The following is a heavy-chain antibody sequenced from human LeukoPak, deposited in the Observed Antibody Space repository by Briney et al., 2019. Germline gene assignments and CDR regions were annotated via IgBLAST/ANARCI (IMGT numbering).Heavy chain of an antibody. CDR1: GYTFTSYG. J-gene: IGHJ4*02. CDR2: ISAYNGNT. CDR3: ARELITIILLVYYFDY. Sequence: GASVKVSCKASGYTFTSYGISWVRQAPGQGLEWMGWISAYNGNTNYAQKLQGRVTMTTDTSTSTAYMELRSLRADDTAVYYCARELITIILLVYYFDYWGQGTLVTVSS. D-gene: IGHD3-22*01. V-gene: IGHV1-18*01.